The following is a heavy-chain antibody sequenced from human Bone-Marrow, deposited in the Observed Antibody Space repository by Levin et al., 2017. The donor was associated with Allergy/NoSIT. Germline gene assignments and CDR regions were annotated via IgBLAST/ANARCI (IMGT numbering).Heavy chain of an antibody. Sequence: GESLKISCAVSGILFREYAMSWIRQAPGKGLEWVGFIRSKPYGGTTEYAASVKGRFIVSRDDSKNIAYQQMNSLKPDDTAVYFCTRDETYDRGHTYGAIDWGQGTLVTVSS. CDR2: IRSKPYGGTT. J-gene: IGHJ4*02. D-gene: IGHD5-18*01. V-gene: IGHV3-49*03. CDR3: TRDETYDRGHTYGAID. CDR1: GILFREYA.